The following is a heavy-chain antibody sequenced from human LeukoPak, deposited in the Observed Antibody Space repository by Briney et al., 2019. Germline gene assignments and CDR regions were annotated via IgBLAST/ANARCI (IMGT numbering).Heavy chain of an antibody. V-gene: IGHV1-69*01. CDR1: EGTFSSYA. D-gene: IGHD5-12*01. J-gene: IGHJ4*02. CDR3: ARDLGGYSGYVGYYFDY. Sequence: GASVKVSCKASEGTFSSYAISWVRQAPGQGLEWMGGIIPIFGTANYAQKFQGRVTITADESTSTAYMELSSLRSEDTAVYYCARDLGGYSGYVGYYFDYWGQGTLVTVSS. CDR2: IIPIFGTA.